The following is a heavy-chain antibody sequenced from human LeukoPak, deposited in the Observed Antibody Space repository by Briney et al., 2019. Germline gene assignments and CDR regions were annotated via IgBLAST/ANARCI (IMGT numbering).Heavy chain of an antibody. D-gene: IGHD1-7*01. J-gene: IGHJ4*02. CDR1: GFTFSSYS. CDR2: ISSSSSTI. CDR3: AVRPWMLEGLELPVY. V-gene: IGHV3-48*01. Sequence: GGSLRLSCAASGFTFSSYSMNWVRQAPGKGLEWVSYISSSSSTIYYADSVKGRFTISRDNAKNSLYLQMNSLRAEDTAVYYCAVRPWMLEGLELPVYWGQGTLVTVSS.